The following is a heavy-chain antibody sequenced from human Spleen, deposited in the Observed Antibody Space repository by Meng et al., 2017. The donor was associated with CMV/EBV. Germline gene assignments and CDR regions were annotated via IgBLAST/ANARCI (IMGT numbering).Heavy chain of an antibody. CDR3: VRVATSYDFWSVYPTNHFYYFDY. D-gene: IGHD3-3*01. J-gene: IGHJ4*02. CDR1: GYSISSGYY. CDR2: IYHSGST. Sequence: GSLRLSCTVSGYSISSGYYWGWIRQPPGKGLEWIGSIYHSGSTYYNPSLKSRVTISVDTSKNQFSLKLISVTAADTAVYYCVRVATSYDFWSVYPTNHFYYFDYWGQGTLVTVSS. V-gene: IGHV4-38-2*02.